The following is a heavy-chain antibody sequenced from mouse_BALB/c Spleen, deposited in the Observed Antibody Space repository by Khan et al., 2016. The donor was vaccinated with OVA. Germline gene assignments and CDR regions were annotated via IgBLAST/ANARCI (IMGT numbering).Heavy chain of an antibody. CDR1: GFNIKDTY. V-gene: IGHV14-3*02. D-gene: IGHD2-3*01. CDR2: ITPANGNT. Sequence: EVELVESGAELVKPGASVKLSCTASGFNIKDTYIHWVKRRPEQGLEWIGRITPANGNTEYDPKFQGKATMRADTSSNTAYLQLSSLTSGDTAVYDCVRSSYDPRNFDVWGAGTTVTVSS. J-gene: IGHJ1*01. CDR3: VRSSYDPRNFDV.